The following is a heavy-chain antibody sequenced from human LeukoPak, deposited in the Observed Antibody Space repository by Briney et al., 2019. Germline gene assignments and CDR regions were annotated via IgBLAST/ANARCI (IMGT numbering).Heavy chain of an antibody. V-gene: IGHV3-23*01. J-gene: IGHJ6*03. CDR2: ISGSAGST. CDR1: GFTFSSYG. D-gene: IGHD2-21*02. CDR3: AKDQYFVTGYYSHMDV. Sequence: GGSLRLSCAASGFTFSSYGMSWVRQAPGKGLEWVSVISGSAGSTYYADSVKGRFTISRDNSKNTLYLQMNSLGAEDTAVYYCAKDQYFVTGYYSHMDVWGKGTTVTISS.